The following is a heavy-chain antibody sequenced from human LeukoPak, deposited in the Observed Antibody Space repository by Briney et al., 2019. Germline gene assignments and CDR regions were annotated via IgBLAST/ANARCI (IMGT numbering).Heavy chain of an antibody. CDR2: IYPGDSDT. D-gene: IGHD6-19*01. Sequence: GESLKISCMGSGYSFTSYWIGCVRQMPGKGLEWMGIIYPGDSDTRYSPSFQGQVTISADKSISTAYLQWSSLKASDTAMYYCARRGGSGWYAQDDAFDIRGEGAMVSVSS. J-gene: IGHJ3*02. CDR1: GYSFTSYW. CDR3: ARRGGSGWYAQDDAFDI. V-gene: IGHV5-51*01.